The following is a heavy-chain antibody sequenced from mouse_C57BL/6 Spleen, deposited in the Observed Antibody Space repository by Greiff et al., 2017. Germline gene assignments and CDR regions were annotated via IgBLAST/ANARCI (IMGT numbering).Heavy chain of an antibody. Sequence: EVQLVESGPGLVKPSQSLSLTCSVTGYSITSGYYWNWIRQFPGNKLEWMGYISYDGSNNYNPSLKNRISITRDTSKNQFFLKLNSVTTEDTATYYCARDGYWSYYFAYWGQGTTLTVSS. J-gene: IGHJ2*01. CDR1: GYSITSGYY. CDR2: ISYDGSN. V-gene: IGHV3-6*01. D-gene: IGHD2-3*01. CDR3: ARDGYWSYYFAY.